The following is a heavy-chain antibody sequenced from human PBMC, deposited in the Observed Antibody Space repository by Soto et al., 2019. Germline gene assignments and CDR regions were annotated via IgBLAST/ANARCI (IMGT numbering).Heavy chain of an antibody. D-gene: IGHD1-26*01. Sequence: GGSLGLSCAASGFTFSSYGMNWVRQAPGKGLEWVSGIRSDGDTTYNAESVKGRFTVSRDGSKNTVYLQMNSLRAEDTAVYYCAKGKGVGATPDGANCWGQGTLVTVSS. CDR3: AKGKGVGATPDGANC. CDR1: GFTFSSYG. J-gene: IGHJ4*02. V-gene: IGHV3-23*01. CDR2: IRSDGDTT.